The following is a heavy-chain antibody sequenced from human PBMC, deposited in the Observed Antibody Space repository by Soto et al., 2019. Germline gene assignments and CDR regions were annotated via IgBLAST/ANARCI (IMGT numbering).Heavy chain of an antibody. CDR2: FSGRSGDT. Sequence: AGGSLRLSCVASGFSISTHALTWVRQAPGKGLEWVSSFSGRSGDTYYAASVKGRFTISGDSSKNTVILQMNNLRADDTALYYCARDSSAWPNYVDSWGQGIQVTVS. CDR1: GFSISTHA. D-gene: IGHD6-19*01. V-gene: IGHV3-23*01. J-gene: IGHJ4*02. CDR3: ARDSSAWPNYVDS.